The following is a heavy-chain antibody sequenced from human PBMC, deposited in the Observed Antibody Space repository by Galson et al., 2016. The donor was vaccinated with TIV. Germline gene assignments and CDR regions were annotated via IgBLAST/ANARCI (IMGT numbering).Heavy chain of an antibody. V-gene: IGHV1-46*01. Sequence: SVKVSCKASGYTFTSYYMHWVRQAPGQGLEWMGIINPSGGSTCYAQKFQGRVTMTRDTSTSTVYMELSSLRSEDTAVYYCARVLEVAGTDYWGQGTLVTVSS. D-gene: IGHD6-19*01. CDR3: ARVLEVAGTDY. CDR1: GYTFTSYY. J-gene: IGHJ4*02. CDR2: INPSGGST.